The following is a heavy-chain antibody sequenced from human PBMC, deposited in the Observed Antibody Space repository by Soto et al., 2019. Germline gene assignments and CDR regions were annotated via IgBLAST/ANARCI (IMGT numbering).Heavy chain of an antibody. J-gene: IGHJ3*01. CDR3: ARDRLQLWLDAFYL. CDR1: GYTFSGYY. CDR2: INPNSGGT. V-gene: IGHV1-2*02. D-gene: IGHD3-16*01. Sequence: QVQLVQSGAEVKKPGASVKVSCKASGYTFSGYYIHLVRQAPGQGLEWMGWINPNSGGTNYAQKFQGRVTLTRDTSISTAYLELTSLRSDDTAVYYCARDRLQLWLDAFYLWGQGTLVTVSS.